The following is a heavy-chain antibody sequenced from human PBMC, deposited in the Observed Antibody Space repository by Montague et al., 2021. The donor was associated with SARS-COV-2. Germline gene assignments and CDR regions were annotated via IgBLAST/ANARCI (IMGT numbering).Heavy chain of an antibody. V-gene: IGHV4-39*02. Sequence: SETLSLTCTVSGGSISSSSYYWGWIRQPPGKGLEWIGSIYYSGSTYYNPSLKSRVTISVDTSKNQFSLKLSSVTAADTAVYYCAREGSGYCSSTSCYSGFDYWGQGTLVTVSS. J-gene: IGHJ4*02. CDR2: IYYSGST. CDR1: GGSISSSSYY. CDR3: AREGSGYCSSTSCYSGFDY. D-gene: IGHD2-2*02.